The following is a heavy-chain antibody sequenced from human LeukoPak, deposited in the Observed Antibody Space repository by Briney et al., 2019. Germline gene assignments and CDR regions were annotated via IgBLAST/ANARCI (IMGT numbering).Heavy chain of an antibody. J-gene: IGHJ3*02. V-gene: IGHV3-30*02. CDR3: AKNNLVGATVEAFDI. CDR1: GFTFSSYG. D-gene: IGHD1-26*01. CDR2: IRYDGNNK. Sequence: PGGSLRLSCAASGFTFSSYGMHWVRQAPGKGLEWVTFIRYDGNNKYFADSVKGRFTISRDNSKNTLYLQMNSLRAEVTAVYYCAKNNLVGATVEAFDIWGQGTMVTVSS.